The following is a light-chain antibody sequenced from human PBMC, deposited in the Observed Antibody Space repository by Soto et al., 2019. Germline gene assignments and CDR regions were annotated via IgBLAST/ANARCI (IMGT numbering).Light chain of an antibody. CDR3: QQYGNSPRT. J-gene: IGKJ2*01. CDR1: QSVDNGY. Sequence: EILLTQSPGSLSLSPGESATLSCRASQSVDNGYLDWFQQRSGQAPRLLISRTSRRATGIPDRFSGRGSGTDFTLTINRLEPEDFAVYFCQQYGNSPRTFGQGTKLEIK. CDR2: RTS. V-gene: IGKV3-20*01.